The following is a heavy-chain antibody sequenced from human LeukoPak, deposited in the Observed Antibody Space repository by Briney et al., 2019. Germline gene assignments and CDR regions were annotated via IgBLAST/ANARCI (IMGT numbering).Heavy chain of an antibody. CDR3: ARDTVAGSGKSKDYYYCYGMDV. CDR1: GFTFSSYE. J-gene: IGHJ6*02. V-gene: IGHV3-48*03. Sequence: GGSLRLSCAASGFTFSSYEMNWVRQAPGKGLEWVSYISGSGSTIYYADSVKGRFTISRDNAKNSLYLQMNSLRAEDTAVYYCARDTVAGSGKSKDYYYCYGMDVWGQGTTVTVSS. CDR2: ISGSGSTI. D-gene: IGHD3-10*01.